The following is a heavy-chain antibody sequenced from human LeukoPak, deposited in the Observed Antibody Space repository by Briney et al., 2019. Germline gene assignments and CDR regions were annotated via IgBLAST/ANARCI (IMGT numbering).Heavy chain of an antibody. D-gene: IGHD5-18*01. Sequence: PGGSLRLSCAHSGFTFSIYGMRWVRQAPGKRLEWVSDISYDGINKYYADTVKGRLTISRDNSKNTLYVQMNSLRAEDTAVYYCVEDGSSYGVNYFDSWGQGSLVSVSS. CDR1: GFTFSIYG. CDR2: ISYDGINK. V-gene: IGHV3-30*18. CDR3: VEDGSSYGVNYFDS. J-gene: IGHJ4*02.